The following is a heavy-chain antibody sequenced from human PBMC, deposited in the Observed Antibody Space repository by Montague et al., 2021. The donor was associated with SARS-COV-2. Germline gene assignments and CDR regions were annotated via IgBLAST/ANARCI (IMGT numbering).Heavy chain of an antibody. D-gene: IGHD3-16*02. J-gene: IGHJ5*02. CDR2: ISSSSSYI. CDR1: GFTLSSYS. CDR3: ARGDYVWGSYRYSQYNWFDP. Sequence: SLRLSCAASGFTLSSYSMNWVRQAPGKGLEWVSSISSSSSYIYYADSVKGRFTISRDNAKNSLYLQMNSLRAEDTAVYYCARGDYVWGSYRYSQYNWFDPWGQGTLVTVSS. V-gene: IGHV3-21*01.